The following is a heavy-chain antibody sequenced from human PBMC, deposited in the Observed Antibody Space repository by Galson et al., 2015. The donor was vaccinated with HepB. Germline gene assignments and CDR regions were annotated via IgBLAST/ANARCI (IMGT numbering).Heavy chain of an antibody. CDR3: ALYQISTGKFDP. CDR2: IHQSGST. D-gene: IGHD2-15*01. Sequence: TLSLTCTVSGGPISGGGQYWSWIRQSPEKGLEWLGNIHQSGSTQYSPSLDSRLTISVDLSENDFSLNLTSVTGADTAVYYCALYQISTGKFDPWGRGTLVTVSS. CDR1: GGPISGGGQY. V-gene: IGHV4-31*03. J-gene: IGHJ5*02.